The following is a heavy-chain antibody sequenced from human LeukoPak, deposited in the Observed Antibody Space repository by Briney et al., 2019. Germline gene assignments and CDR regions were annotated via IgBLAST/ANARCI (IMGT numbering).Heavy chain of an antibody. Sequence: GASLKISCKGSGYSFNTYWIAWVRQTPGKGLEWMGIIYPGGSDTRYSPSFQGQVTISADKSINTAYLQWSSLKASDTAIYYCARRGEAMDPFDYWGQGTLVAVSS. CDR2: IYPGGSDT. V-gene: IGHV5-51*01. CDR3: ARRGEAMDPFDY. J-gene: IGHJ4*02. D-gene: IGHD5-18*01. CDR1: GYSFNTYW.